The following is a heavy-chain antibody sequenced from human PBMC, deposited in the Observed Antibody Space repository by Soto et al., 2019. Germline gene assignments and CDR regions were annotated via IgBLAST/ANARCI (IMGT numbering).Heavy chain of an antibody. Sequence: QVQLVESGGGVVQPGTSLRLSCAASGFTFNNYGMHWVRQAPGTGLEWVATISNDGRAKYYADSVKGRLTISRDNSKNTLYLQMNRLRAEDTAVYYCAKDQGIAASHGVDWGQGTLVTVSS. D-gene: IGHD6-13*01. CDR3: AKDQGIAASHGVD. J-gene: IGHJ3*01. V-gene: IGHV3-30*18. CDR1: GFTFNNYG. CDR2: ISNDGRAK.